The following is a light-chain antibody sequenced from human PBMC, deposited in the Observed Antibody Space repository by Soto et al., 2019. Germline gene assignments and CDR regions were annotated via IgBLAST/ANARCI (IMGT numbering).Light chain of an antibody. CDR3: EQYHSWPLT. Sequence: EIVMTQSPLTLSVSPGESATLSCRASQNIGSNLAWYQQKPGQAPRLLIYRASTRATGIPATFSGGGSGTEFTLTISSLQSEDFAVYHCEQYHSWPLTFGGGTKVEI. J-gene: IGKJ4*01. CDR1: QNIGSN. V-gene: IGKV3-15*01. CDR2: RAS.